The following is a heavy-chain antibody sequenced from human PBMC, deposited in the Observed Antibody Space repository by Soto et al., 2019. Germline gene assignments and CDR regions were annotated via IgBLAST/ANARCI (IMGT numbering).Heavy chain of an antibody. CDR2: IGWHSGSR. V-gene: IGHV3-9*01. CDR3: AKSYGDLEIRKTTVTTFWGPFHI. CDR1: GFTFDDYA. D-gene: IGHD4-17*01. J-gene: IGHJ3*02. Sequence: DVQLVESGGGLVQPGRSLRLSCAASGFTFDDYAMHWVRQVPGKGPEWVSGIGWHSGSRGYAESVRGRFTISRDNANNSLYLQMNSLGAKDTAWYYCAKSYGDLEIRKTTVTTFWGPFHIWGQGTMVTVSS.